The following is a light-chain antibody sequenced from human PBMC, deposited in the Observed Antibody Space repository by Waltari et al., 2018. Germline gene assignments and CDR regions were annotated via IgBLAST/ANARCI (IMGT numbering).Light chain of an antibody. CDR1: KLGDKY. Sequence: SYELTQPPSVSVSPGQTASITCPGDKLGDKYACWYQPKPGQSPVLVSYQDSKRPSGIPERFSGSNSGNTATLTISGTQAMDEADYYCQAWDSSTVVFGGGTKLTVL. J-gene: IGLJ2*01. CDR3: QAWDSSTVV. CDR2: QDS. V-gene: IGLV3-1*01.